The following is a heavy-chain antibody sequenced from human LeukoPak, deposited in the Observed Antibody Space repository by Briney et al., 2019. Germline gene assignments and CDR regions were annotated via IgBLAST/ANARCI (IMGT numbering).Heavy chain of an antibody. D-gene: IGHD6-13*01. CDR3: ARGTIAAAGYYYFDY. V-gene: IGHV3-21*01. J-gene: IGHJ4*02. CDR1: GFTFSSYS. CDR2: ISSSSSYI. Sequence: PGGSLRLSCAASGFTFSSYSMNWVRQAPGKGLEWVSSISSSSSYIYYADSAKGRFTISRDNAKNSLYLQMNSLRAEDTAVYYCARGTIAAAGYYYFDYWGQGTQVTVSS.